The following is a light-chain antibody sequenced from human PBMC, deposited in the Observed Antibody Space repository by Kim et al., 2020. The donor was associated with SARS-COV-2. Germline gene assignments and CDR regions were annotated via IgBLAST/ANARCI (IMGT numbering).Light chain of an antibody. CDR2: AAS. Sequence: SATVGGRSTITCPERQRHTKPLDWYQQKPGKAPKLLIYAASSLQAGVPSRISGSGSGTDFALTISSVQPEDFATYYCQQSYSTPYTFGQGTKLEI. CDR1: QRHTKP. CDR3: QQSYSTPYT. V-gene: IGKV1-39*01. J-gene: IGKJ2*01.